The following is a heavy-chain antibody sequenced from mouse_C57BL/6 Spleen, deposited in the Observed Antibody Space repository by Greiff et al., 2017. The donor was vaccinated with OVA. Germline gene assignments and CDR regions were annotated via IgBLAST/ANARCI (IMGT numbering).Heavy chain of an antibody. V-gene: IGHV1-78*01. CDR1: GYTFTDHT. CDR2: IYPRDGST. J-gene: IGHJ2*01. Sequence: VKLQESDAELVKPGASVKISCKVSGYTFTDHTIHWMKQRPEQGLEWIGYIYPRDGSTKYNEKFKGKATLTADKSSSTAYMQLNSLTSEDSAVYFCARLGYGSYYFDYWGQGTTLTVSS. CDR3: ARLGYGSYYFDY. D-gene: IGHD1-2*01.